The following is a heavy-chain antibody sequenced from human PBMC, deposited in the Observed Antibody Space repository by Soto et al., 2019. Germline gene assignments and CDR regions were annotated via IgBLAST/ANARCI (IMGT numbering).Heavy chain of an antibody. CDR3: TRGGDIVVVTASWDL. CDR1: GYIFTKYY. Sequence: AVKPSCKASGYIFTKYYMHWVRPAPGQGLERMGTINAGGGYTTYAQRFQGRVTMTRDTSTSTVSMELSSLRYEDTALYYCTRGGDIVVVTASWDLWG. D-gene: IGHD2-21*02. V-gene: IGHV1-46*03. J-gene: IGHJ6*01. CDR2: INAGGGYT.